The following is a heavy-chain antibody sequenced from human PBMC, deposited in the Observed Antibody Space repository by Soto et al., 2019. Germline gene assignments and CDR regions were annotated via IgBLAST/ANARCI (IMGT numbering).Heavy chain of an antibody. Sequence: GESLKISCKGSGYSFTSYWVGWVRQMPGKGLEWMGIIYPGDSDTRYSPSFQGQVTISADKSISTAYLQWSSLKASDTAMYYCARQQLVTSDAFDIWGQGTMVTVSS. J-gene: IGHJ3*02. D-gene: IGHD6-13*01. CDR2: IYPGDSDT. CDR3: ARQQLVTSDAFDI. V-gene: IGHV5-51*01. CDR1: GYSFTSYW.